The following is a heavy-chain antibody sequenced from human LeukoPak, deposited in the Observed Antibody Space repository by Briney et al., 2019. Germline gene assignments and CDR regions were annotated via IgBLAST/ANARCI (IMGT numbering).Heavy chain of an antibody. CDR1: GYTFTGYY. D-gene: IGHD6-19*01. CDR2: INPNSGGT. CDR3: ARDSGIAVAGTRPTGDFDY. V-gene: IGHV1-2*04. J-gene: IGHJ4*02. Sequence: ASVTVSCTASGYTFTGYYMHWVRQAPGQGLEWMGWINPNSGGTNYAQKFQGWVTMTRDTSISTAYMELSRLRSDDTAVYYCARDSGIAVAGTRPTGDFDYWGQGTLVTVSS.